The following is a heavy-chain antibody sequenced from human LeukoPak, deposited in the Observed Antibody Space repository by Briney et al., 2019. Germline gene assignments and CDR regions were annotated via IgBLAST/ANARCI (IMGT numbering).Heavy chain of an antibody. CDR3: ARDLWGYDFWSGYYTGIY. CDR2: IKQDGSEK. V-gene: IGHV3-7*01. J-gene: IGHJ4*02. CDR1: GFTFSSYW. Sequence: PGGSLRLSCAASGFTFSSYWMSWVRQAPGKGLEWVASIKQDGSEKYYVDSVKGRFTISRDNAKKSMFQRMNSLRAEDTAVYYCARDLWGYDFWSGYYTGIYWGQGILVTVSS. D-gene: IGHD3-3*01.